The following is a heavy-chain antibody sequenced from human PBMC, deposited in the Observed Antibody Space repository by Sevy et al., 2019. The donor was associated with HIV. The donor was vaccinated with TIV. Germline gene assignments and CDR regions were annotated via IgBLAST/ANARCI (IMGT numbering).Heavy chain of an antibody. V-gene: IGHV1-69*13. Sequence: ASVKVSCKASGGTFSSYGISWVRQVPGQGLEWMGGIIPILGTVNYAQKFQGRVTITADESTKTAYMELSSLRSEDTGVYYCARGGGNGWYYFDYWGQETLVTVSS. J-gene: IGHJ4*02. CDR2: IIPILGTV. D-gene: IGHD6-19*01. CDR1: GGTFSSYG. CDR3: ARGGGNGWYYFDY.